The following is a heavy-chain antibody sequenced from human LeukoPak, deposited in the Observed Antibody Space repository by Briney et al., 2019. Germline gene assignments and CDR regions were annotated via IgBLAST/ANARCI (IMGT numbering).Heavy chain of an antibody. CDR3: ARRTGYTSSYFYGFDP. J-gene: IGHJ5*02. CDR2: IYYSGST. Sequence: SETLSLTCTVSGGSIRSYYWSWIRQPPGKGLEWIGYIYYSGSTYYNPSLKSRVTISVDTSKNQFSLKLTSVTAADTAVYYCARRTGYTSSYFYGFDPWGQGTLVTVSS. CDR1: GGSIRSYY. V-gene: IGHV4-59*04. D-gene: IGHD6-13*01.